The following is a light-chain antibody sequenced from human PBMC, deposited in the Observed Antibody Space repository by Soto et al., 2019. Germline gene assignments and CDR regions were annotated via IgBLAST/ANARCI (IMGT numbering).Light chain of an antibody. CDR1: QSVSSGY. CDR2: GAS. Sequence: EIVLTQSPGTLSLSPGERATHSCRASQSVSSGYLAWYQHKPGQAPRLLIYGASSRATGIPDRFSGSGSGTDFTLTISRLEPEDFAVYYCQQYGRTPHTFGQGTKLEIK. CDR3: QQYGRTPHT. V-gene: IGKV3-20*01. J-gene: IGKJ2*01.